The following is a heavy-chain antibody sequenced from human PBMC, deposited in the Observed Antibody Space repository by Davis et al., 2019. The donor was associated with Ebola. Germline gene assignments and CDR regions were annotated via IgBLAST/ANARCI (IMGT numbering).Heavy chain of an antibody. CDR3: AKVPYTTIIRVYFDY. CDR1: GFTFSSYW. D-gene: IGHD3-16*01. V-gene: IGHV3-7*01. J-gene: IGHJ4*02. Sequence: GGSLRLSCAASGFTFSSYWMSWVRQAPGKGLEWVANIKQDGSEKYYVDSVKGRFTISRDNAKNSLYLQMNSLRAEDTAVYYCAKVPYTTIIRVYFDYWGQGTLVTVSS. CDR2: IKQDGSEK.